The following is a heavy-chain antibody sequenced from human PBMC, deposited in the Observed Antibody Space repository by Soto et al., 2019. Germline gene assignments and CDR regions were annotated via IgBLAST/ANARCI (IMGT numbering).Heavy chain of an antibody. J-gene: IGHJ6*03. CDR3: ARGGATGTYYYYYYMDV. D-gene: IGHD1-1*01. V-gene: IGHV4-59*01. Sequence: QVQLQESGPGLVKPSETLSLTCTVSGGSISSYYWSWIRQPPGKGLEWIGYIYYSGSTNYNPSLKSRVTKSVDTSKNQFSLKLSSVTAADTAVYYCARGGATGTYYYYYYMDVWGKGTTVTVSS. CDR1: GGSISSYY. CDR2: IYYSGST.